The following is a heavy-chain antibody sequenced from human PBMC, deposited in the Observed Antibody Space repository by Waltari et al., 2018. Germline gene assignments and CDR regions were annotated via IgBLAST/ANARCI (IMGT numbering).Heavy chain of an antibody. CDR1: GYTFTSYA. Sequence: QVQLVQSGAEVKKPGASVKVSCKASGYTFTSYAMNWVRQAPGQGLEWMGWINTNTGNPTYAQGFTGRFVCSLDASVSTAYLQISSLKAEDTAVYYCARDQPELEPAWGMDVWGQGTTVTVSS. CDR3: ARDQPELEPAWGMDV. CDR2: INTNTGNP. V-gene: IGHV7-4-1*02. J-gene: IGHJ6*02. D-gene: IGHD1-1*01.